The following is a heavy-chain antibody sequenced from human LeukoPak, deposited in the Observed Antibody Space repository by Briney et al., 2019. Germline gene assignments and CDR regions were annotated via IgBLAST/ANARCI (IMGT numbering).Heavy chain of an antibody. J-gene: IGHJ5*02. D-gene: IGHD2-15*01. V-gene: IGHV1-2*02. CDR3: ARDFSYCSGGSCYPNYFDP. CDR1: GYSFSVYY. Sequence: ASVKVSCKASGYSFSVYYMHWVRQAPGQGLEWMGWIHPNSGGTNYAQKFQGRVTMTIDTSISTAYMEMSRLTSDDTAVYYCARDFSYCSGGSCYPNYFDPWGQGTLVTVSS. CDR2: IHPNSGGT.